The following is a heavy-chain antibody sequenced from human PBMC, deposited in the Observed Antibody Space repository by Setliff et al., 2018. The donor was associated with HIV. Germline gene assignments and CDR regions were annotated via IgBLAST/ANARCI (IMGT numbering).Heavy chain of an antibody. J-gene: IGHJ6*03. V-gene: IGHV1-69*10. Sequence: SVKVSCKASGGAFSSYALSWVRRAPGQGLEWMGWIGPYNGRTEYAQEFKGRVTFTADKSTSTVYMELSSLRSEDTAVYYCARCGAGEWHLYMDVWGKGTAVTVSS. D-gene: IGHD3-16*01. CDR1: GGAFSSYA. CDR2: IGPYNGRT. CDR3: ARCGAGEWHLYMDV.